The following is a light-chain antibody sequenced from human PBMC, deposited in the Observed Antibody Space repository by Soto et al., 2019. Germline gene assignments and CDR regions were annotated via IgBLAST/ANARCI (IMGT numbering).Light chain of an antibody. V-gene: IGKV3-15*01. J-gene: IGKJ1*01. CDR3: QQYNNWPPWT. CDR1: QRVGSN. CDR2: GAS. Sequence: EIVMTQSPATLSVSPGERATLSCRASQRVGSNLAWYQQKPGQAPRLRIYGASTRATGIPARFSGSGSGTEFTLSISSLQSEDFAVYSCQQYNNWPPWTCGQGTKVEIK.